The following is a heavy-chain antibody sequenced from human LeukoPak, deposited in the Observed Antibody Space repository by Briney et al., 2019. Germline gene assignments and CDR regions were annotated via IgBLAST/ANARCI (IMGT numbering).Heavy chain of an antibody. V-gene: IGHV3-33*06. CDR2: IWYDGSNK. CDR3: AKLYSGGAWFDP. D-gene: IGHD1-26*01. CDR1: GFMFSSYS. J-gene: IGHJ5*02. Sequence: GGSLRLSCAASGFMFSSYSMNWVRQAPGKGLEWVAVIWYDGSNKYYADSVKGRFTISRDNSKNTLYLQMNSLRAEDTAVYYCAKLYSGGAWFDPWGQGTLVTVSS.